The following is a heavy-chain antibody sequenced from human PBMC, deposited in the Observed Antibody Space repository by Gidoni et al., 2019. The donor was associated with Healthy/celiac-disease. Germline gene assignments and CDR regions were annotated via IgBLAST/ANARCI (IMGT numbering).Heavy chain of an antibody. CDR1: GFTFTSSA. J-gene: IGHJ4*02. D-gene: IGHD2-2*01. CDR2: IVVGSGNT. Sequence: QMQLVQSGPEVKKPGTSVKVPCKASGFTFTSSAVQWVRQARGQRLEWIGWIVVGSGNTNYAQKFQERVTITRDMSTSTAYMELSSLRSEDTAVYYCAADLAVVVPAAVYWGQGTLVTVSS. V-gene: IGHV1-58*01. CDR3: AADLAVVVPAAVY.